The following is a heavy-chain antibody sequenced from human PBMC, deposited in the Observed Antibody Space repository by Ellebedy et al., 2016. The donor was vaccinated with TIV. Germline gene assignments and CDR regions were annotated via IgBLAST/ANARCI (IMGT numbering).Heavy chain of an antibody. D-gene: IGHD5-12*01. CDR1: GFTFNRHS. V-gene: IGHV3-33*08. Sequence: GESLKISCAASGFTFNRHSLNWVRLAPGKGLEWAAVIWSDGNYEFYVDSVKGRFTISRDNSKNTVYLEMNSLRAEDTAVYYCVRAPRGQYYFDFWGHGTQVTVSS. CDR3: VRAPRGQYYFDF. J-gene: IGHJ4*01. CDR2: IWSDGNYE.